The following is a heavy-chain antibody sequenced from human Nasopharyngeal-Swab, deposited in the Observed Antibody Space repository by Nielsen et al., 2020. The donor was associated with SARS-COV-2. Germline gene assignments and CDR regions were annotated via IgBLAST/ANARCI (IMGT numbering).Heavy chain of an antibody. J-gene: IGHJ4*02. D-gene: IGHD6-19*01. V-gene: IGHV1-46*01. Sequence: VKVSCKASGYTFTSHYIHWVRQAPGQGLEWMGIINPSGGSTSYAQKFQGRVTMTRDTSTSTVYMELSSLTSEDTAVYYCARSPYSSGWYYFDYWGQGTLVTVSS. CDR3: ARSPYSSGWYYFDY. CDR2: INPSGGST. CDR1: GYTFTSHY.